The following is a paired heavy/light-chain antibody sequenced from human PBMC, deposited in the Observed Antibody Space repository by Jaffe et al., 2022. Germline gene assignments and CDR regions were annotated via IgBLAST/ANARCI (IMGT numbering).Heavy chain of an antibody. Sequence: QLQLQESGPGLVKPSETLSLTCAVSGGSISGSAYYWAWIRQPPGKGLEWIASIYYRGSTYYNPSLKSRVTVSVDTSKNQFSLRLSSVTAADTAVFYCARLWFRELSWGYFDSWGQGALVTVSS. D-gene: IGHD3-10*01. V-gene: IGHV4-39*01. CDR2: IYYRGST. CDR1: GGSISGSAYY. CDR3: ARLWFRELSWGYFDS. J-gene: IGHJ4*02.
Light chain of an antibody. CDR3: AAWDDSLNGWV. Sequence: QSVLTQPPSASGTPGQRVTISCSGSSSNIGSNAVHWYQQVPGTAPKVLMFNNNQRPSGVPDRFSGSKSGTSASLAISGLQSEDEADYYCAAWDDSLNGWVFGGGTKLTVL. J-gene: IGLJ3*02. CDR1: SSNIGSNA. CDR2: NNN. V-gene: IGLV1-44*01.